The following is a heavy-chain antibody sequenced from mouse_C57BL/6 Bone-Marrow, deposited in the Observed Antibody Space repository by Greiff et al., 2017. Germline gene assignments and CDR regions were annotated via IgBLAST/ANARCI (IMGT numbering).Heavy chain of an antibody. V-gene: IGHV1-52*01. CDR2: IDPSDSET. CDR1: GYTFTSYW. CDR3: ARKGYFDV. J-gene: IGHJ1*03. Sequence: QVQLQQPGAELVRPGSSVKLSCKASGYTFTSYWMHWVKQRPIQGLEWIGKIDPSDSETHYNQKFKDKATLTVDKSSSASYMQLISLTSEDSAVYYCARKGYFDVWGTGTTVTVSS.